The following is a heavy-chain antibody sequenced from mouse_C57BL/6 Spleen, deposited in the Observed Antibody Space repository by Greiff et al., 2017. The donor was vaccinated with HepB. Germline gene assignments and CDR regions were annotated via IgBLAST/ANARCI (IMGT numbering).Heavy chain of an antibody. V-gene: IGHV1-26*01. J-gene: IGHJ2*01. CDR1: GYTFTSYW. D-gene: IGHD1-1*01. CDR2: INPNHGGT. Sequence: VQLQQPGAELVKPGASVKLSCKASGYTFTSYWMHWVKQSHGKSLEWIGDINPNHGGTSYNQKFKGKATLTVDKSSSTAYMELRSLTSEDSAVYYCARSDYGSSYDFDYWGQGTTLTVSS. CDR3: ARSDYGSSYDFDY.